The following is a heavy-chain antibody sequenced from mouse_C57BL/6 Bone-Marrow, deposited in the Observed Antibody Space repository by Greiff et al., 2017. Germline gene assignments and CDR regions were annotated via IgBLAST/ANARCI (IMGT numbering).Heavy chain of an antibody. D-gene: IGHD1-1*01. CDR2: IYPGSGNT. CDR1: GYTITDYY. V-gene: IGHV1-76*01. J-gene: IGHJ3*01. CDR3: EKDEDYYGSSPFAY. Sequence: VQLQQSGAELVRPGASVKLSCKASGYTITDYYIHWVKQRPGQGLEWIARIYPGSGNTYYNEKFKGKATLTAEKSSSTAYLQLSSLTSEDSAVYFCEKDEDYYGSSPFAYWGQGTLVTVSA.